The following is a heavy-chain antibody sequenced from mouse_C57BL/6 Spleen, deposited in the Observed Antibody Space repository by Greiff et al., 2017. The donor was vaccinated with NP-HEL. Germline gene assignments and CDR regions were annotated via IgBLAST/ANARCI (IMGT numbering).Heavy chain of an antibody. D-gene: IGHD2-5*01. CDR2: IDPSASYT. J-gene: IGHJ1*03. Sequence: QVQLKQPGAELVMPGASVKLSCKASGYTFTSYWMHWVKQRPGQGLEWIGEIDPSASYTKYNQKFKGKSTFTVDKSSSTAYMKVISLTSEDTAVYYCATYDYSNYWYFDVWGTGTTVTVSS. CDR3: ATYDYSNYWYFDV. CDR1: GYTFTSYW. V-gene: IGHV1-69*01.